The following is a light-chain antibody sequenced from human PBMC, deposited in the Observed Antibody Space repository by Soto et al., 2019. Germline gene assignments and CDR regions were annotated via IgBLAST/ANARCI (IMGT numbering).Light chain of an antibody. J-gene: IGKJ2*01. CDR2: WAS. CDR1: QSLLYSFNNKNY. V-gene: IGKV4-1*01. Sequence: DIVMTQSPDSLVVSLGERATINCKSSQSLLYSFNNKNYLAWYQQKPGQPPRLLIYWASTRESGVPDRFSGGGSGTDFTLTISSLQAEDVAVYYCQQYYSTPMYTFGQGTKLEIK. CDR3: QQYYSTPMYT.